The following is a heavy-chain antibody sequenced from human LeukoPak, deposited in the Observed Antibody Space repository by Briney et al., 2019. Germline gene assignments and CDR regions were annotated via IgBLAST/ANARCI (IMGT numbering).Heavy chain of an antibody. CDR3: AREPSFHYYYMDV. V-gene: IGHV3-20*04. Sequence: GGSLRLSCAASGFSFDSYGMSWVRQAPGKGLEWISGINWNGADTTYTDSVKGRFTISRDNAKNSLYLQMNSLRAEDTAVYYCAREPSFHYYYMDVWGKGTTVTVSS. J-gene: IGHJ6*03. CDR1: GFSFDSYG. CDR2: INWNGADT.